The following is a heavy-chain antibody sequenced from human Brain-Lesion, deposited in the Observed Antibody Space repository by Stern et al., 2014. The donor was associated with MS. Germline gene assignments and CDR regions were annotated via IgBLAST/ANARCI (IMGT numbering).Heavy chain of an antibody. CDR2: FDPEDGET. V-gene: IGHV1-24*01. J-gene: IGHJ4*02. D-gene: IGHD1-26*01. Sequence: QLVQSGAEVKKPGASVKVSCKVSGYTLTELSMHWVRQAPRNGLEWMGGFDPEDGETIYAQKFQGRVTMTEDTSTDTAYMELSSLRSEDTAVYYCATLSPGAGGNYYRHFDYWGQGTLVTVSS. CDR1: GYTLTELS. CDR3: ATLSPGAGGNYYRHFDY.